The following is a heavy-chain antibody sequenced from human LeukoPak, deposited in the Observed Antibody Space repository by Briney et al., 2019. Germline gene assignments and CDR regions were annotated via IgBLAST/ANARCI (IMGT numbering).Heavy chain of an antibody. CDR1: GDSVSSTSAA. J-gene: IGHJ4*02. V-gene: IGHV6-1*01. CDR3: ARVEAAVAGTIGDYFDY. Sequence: SQTLSLTCAISGDSVSSTSAAWNWIRQSPSRGLEWLGRTYYRSKWYNVYAVSVKSRITINPDTSKNQFSLQLNSVTPDDTAVYYCARVEAAVAGTIGDYFDYWGQGTLVTVSS. D-gene: IGHD6-19*01. CDR2: TYYRSKWYN.